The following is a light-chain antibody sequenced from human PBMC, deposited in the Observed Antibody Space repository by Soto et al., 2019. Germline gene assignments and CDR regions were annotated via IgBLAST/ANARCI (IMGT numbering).Light chain of an antibody. CDR1: SSDVGGYNS. J-gene: IGLJ1*01. V-gene: IGLV2-14*01. CDR3: SSYASGGTYV. Sequence: ALTQPASVSGSPGQSIAISCTGTSSDVGGYNSVSWYQQHPGKAPKLMIYDVTNRPSGVSNRFSGSKSGNTASLTISGLQAEDEADYYCSSYASGGTYVFCTGTRSPS. CDR2: DVT.